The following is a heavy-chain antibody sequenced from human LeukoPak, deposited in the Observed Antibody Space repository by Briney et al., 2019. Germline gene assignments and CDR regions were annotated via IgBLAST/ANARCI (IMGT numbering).Heavy chain of an antibody. CDR1: GFTFSTYY. Sequence: GSLRLSCVASGFTFSTYYVSWVRQPPGKGLEWVSSIFPSGGEIHYADSVRGRFTISRDNSKSTLSLQMNSLRAEDTAIYYCATYRQVLLPFESWGQGTLVTVSS. V-gene: IGHV3-23*01. D-gene: IGHD2-8*02. CDR2: IFPSGGEI. CDR3: ATYRQVLLPFES. J-gene: IGHJ4*02.